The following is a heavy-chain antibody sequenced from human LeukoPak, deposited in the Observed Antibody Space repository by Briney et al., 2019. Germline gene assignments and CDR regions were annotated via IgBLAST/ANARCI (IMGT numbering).Heavy chain of an antibody. J-gene: IGHJ6*02. CDR2: INSDGSST. Sequence: GGSLRLSCAPPAFTFSSCWMHWVRQPPGKGLVSVSRINSDGSSTSYADSVKGRFTISRDNAKNTLYLQMNSLRAEDTAVYYCARDLYYYYYGMDVWGQGTTVTVSS. CDR3: ARDLYYYYYGMDV. V-gene: IGHV3-74*01. CDR1: AFTFSSCW.